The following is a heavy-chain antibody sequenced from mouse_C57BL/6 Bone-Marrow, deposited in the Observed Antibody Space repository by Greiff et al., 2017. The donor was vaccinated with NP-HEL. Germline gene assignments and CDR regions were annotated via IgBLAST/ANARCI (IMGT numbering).Heavy chain of an antibody. D-gene: IGHD2-1*01. V-gene: IGHV1-62-2*01. Sequence: VKLMESGAELVKPGASVKLSCKASGYTFTEYTIHWVKQRSGQGLEWIGWFYPGSGSIKYNEKFKDKATLTADKSSSTVYMELSRLTSEDSAVYFCARHEEGVYYGNYLFAYWGQGTLVTVSA. J-gene: IGHJ3*01. CDR3: ARHEEGVYYGNYLFAY. CDR1: GYTFTEYT. CDR2: FYPGSGSI.